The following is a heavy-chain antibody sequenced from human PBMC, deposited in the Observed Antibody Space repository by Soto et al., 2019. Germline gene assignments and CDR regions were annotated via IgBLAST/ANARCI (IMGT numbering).Heavy chain of an antibody. J-gene: IGHJ6*02. CDR3: AIFPVVVPAAMRYYYGMDV. D-gene: IGHD2-2*01. V-gene: IGHV3-48*03. Sequence: EVQLVESGGGLVQPGGSLRLSCAASGFTFSSYEMNWVRQAPGKGLEWVSYISSSGSTIYYADSVKGRFTISRDNAKNSLYLQMNSLRAEDTAVYYCAIFPVVVPAAMRYYYGMDVCGQGTTVTVSS. CDR1: GFTFSSYE. CDR2: ISSSGSTI.